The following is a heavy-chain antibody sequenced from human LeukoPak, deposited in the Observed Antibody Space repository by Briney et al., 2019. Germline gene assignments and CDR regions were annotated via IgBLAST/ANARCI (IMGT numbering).Heavy chain of an antibody. J-gene: IGHJ4*02. V-gene: IGHV1-46*01. Sequence: ASVKVSCKASGHTFTSYYMHWVRQAPGQGLEWMGIINPSGGSTSYAQKLQGRVTMTRDTSTSTVYMELSSLRSEDTAVYYCARDLDYYDSSGTLDYWGQGTLVTVSS. CDR2: INPSGGST. CDR3: ARDLDYYDSSGTLDY. D-gene: IGHD3-22*01. CDR1: GHTFTSYY.